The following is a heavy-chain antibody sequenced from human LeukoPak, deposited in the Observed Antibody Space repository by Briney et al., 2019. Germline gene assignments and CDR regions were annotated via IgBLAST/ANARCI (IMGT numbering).Heavy chain of an antibody. V-gene: IGHV4-38-2*02. D-gene: IGHD4-17*01. CDR3: ARGITVTTYNDAFDI. J-gene: IGHJ3*02. CDR1: GYSISSGYY. Sequence: SETLSLTCTVSGYSISSGYYWGWIRQPPGKGLEWIGSIYHSGSTYYNPSLKSRVTISADTSKNQFSLRLSSVTAADTAVYYCARGITVTTYNDAFDIWGQGTMVTVSS. CDR2: IYHSGST.